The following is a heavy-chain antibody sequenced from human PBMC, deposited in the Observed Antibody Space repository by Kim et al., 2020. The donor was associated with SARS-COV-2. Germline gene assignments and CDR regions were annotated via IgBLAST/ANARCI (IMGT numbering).Heavy chain of an antibody. J-gene: IGHJ4*02. Sequence: SLKSRVTMSVDTSKNQFSLKLSSVTAADTAVYYCARGDYDSSGYYGGVFDCWGQGTLVTVSS. D-gene: IGHD3-22*01. V-gene: IGHV4-59*09. CDR3: ARGDYDSSGYYGGVFDC.